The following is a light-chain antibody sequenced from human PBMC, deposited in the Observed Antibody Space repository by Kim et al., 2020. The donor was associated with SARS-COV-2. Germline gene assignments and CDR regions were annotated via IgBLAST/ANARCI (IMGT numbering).Light chain of an antibody. Sequence: PGERATLPCRARPSVRGYFAWYQQKPGQAPRLLIYDASTGATGIPARFSGSGSGTDFTLTIRSLEPEDFAVYYCQQRSNWPPLFTFGPGTKVDIK. CDR3: QQRSNWPPLFT. CDR2: DAS. V-gene: IGKV3-11*01. J-gene: IGKJ3*01. CDR1: PSVRGY.